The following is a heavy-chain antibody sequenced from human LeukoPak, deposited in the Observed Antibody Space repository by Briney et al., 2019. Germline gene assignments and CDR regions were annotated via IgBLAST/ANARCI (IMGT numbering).Heavy chain of an antibody. V-gene: IGHV3-21*01. J-gene: IGHJ4*02. Sequence: PGGSLRLSCAASGFTFSSYSMNWVRQPPGKGLEWVSSISSSSSYIYYADSVKGRLNISRDNAKISMYMQMNSLRGEDTAVYYCAREVDTAMVVFDYWGQGTLVTVSS. D-gene: IGHD5-18*01. CDR2: ISSSSSYI. CDR3: AREVDTAMVVFDY. CDR1: GFTFSSYS.